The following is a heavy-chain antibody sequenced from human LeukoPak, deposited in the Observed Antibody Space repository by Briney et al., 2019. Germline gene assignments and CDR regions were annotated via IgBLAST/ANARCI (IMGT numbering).Heavy chain of an antibody. Sequence: PVGSLRLSCAASGFTFSSYAMSWVRQAPGKGLEWVSSISGSGGSTYYADYVKGRFTISRDNSKNTLDLQMNSLRAEDTAVYYCAKSSLVTPYDYWGQGTLVSVSS. J-gene: IGHJ4*02. CDR1: GFTFSSYA. CDR2: ISGSGGST. V-gene: IGHV3-23*01. D-gene: IGHD2-15*01. CDR3: AKSSLVTPYDY.